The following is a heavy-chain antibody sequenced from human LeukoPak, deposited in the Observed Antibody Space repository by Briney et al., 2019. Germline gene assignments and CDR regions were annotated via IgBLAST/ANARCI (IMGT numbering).Heavy chain of an antibody. V-gene: IGHV4-30-2*01. CDR2: IYHSGST. Sequence: SQTLSPTCAVSGGSISSGGYSWRWIRQPPGKGLEWIVYIYHSGSTYYNPSLKSRVTISVDRSKNQFSLKLSSVTAADTAVYYCARVPHGSGYDSDWYFDLWGRGTLVTVSS. J-gene: IGHJ2*01. D-gene: IGHD5-12*01. CDR3: ARVPHGSGYDSDWYFDL. CDR1: GGSISSGGYS.